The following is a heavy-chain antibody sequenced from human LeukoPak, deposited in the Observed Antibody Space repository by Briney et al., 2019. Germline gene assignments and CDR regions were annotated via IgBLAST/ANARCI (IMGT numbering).Heavy chain of an antibody. D-gene: IGHD3-22*01. CDR1: GFTFSSYA. V-gene: IGHV3-23*01. CDR3: AKDQHYYDSSGYYPLDY. J-gene: IGHJ4*02. CDR2: ISGSGGST. Sequence: GGSLRLSCAASGFTFSSYAMSWVRQAPGKGLEWVSAISGSGGSTYYADSVKGRFTISRDNSKNTLYLQMNCLRAEDTAVYYCAKDQHYYDSSGYYPLDYWGQGTLVTVSS.